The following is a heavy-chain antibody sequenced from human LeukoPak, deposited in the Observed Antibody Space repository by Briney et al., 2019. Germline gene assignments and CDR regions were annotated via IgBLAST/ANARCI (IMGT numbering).Heavy chain of an antibody. CDR1: GGTFSSYA. CDR2: IIPIFGTA. D-gene: IGHD6-6*01. V-gene: IGHV1-69*01. CDR3: ARTGIAARFWFDP. Sequence: SVKVSCKASGGTFSSYAISRVRQAPGQGLEWMGGIIPIFGTANYAQKFQGRVTITADESTSTAYMELSSLRSEDTAVYYCARTGIAARFWFDPWGQGTLVTVSS. J-gene: IGHJ5*02.